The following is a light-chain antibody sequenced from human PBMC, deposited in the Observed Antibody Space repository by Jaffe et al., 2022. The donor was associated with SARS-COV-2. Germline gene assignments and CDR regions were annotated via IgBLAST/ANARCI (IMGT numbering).Light chain of an antibody. Sequence: QAVLTQPSSLSASPGASASLTCTLRSGVGVETYRVFWYQQKPGSPPQYLLSYKSDSDKWQGSGVPSRFSGSIDASANAGTLLISGLQSEDEATYYCMIWHSSAWVFGGGTKLTVL. CDR3: MIWHSSAWV. J-gene: IGLJ3*02. CDR2: YKSDSDK. CDR1: SGVGVETYR. V-gene: IGLV5-45*02.